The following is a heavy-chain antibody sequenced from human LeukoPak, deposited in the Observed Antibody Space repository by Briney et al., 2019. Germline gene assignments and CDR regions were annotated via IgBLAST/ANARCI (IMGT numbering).Heavy chain of an antibody. CDR3: ARDSCSSTSCLSIDDY. CDR1: GYTFIAYY. J-gene: IGHJ4*02. CDR2: INPNSGGT. V-gene: IGHV1-2*02. D-gene: IGHD2-2*01. Sequence: ASVKVSFTASGYTFIAYYMHWVRQAPGQGLERMGWINPNSGGTNYAQKFQGRVTMTRDTSISTVYMELSRLRSDDTAVYYCARDSCSSTSCLSIDDYWGQGTLVTVSS.